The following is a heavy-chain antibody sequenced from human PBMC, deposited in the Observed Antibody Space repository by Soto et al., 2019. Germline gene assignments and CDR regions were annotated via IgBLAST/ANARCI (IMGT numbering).Heavy chain of an antibody. CDR3: AHSLIGYYYDSSGSNLFDF. J-gene: IGHJ5*01. Sequence: SGPTLVNPKQNLTLTCTFSGFSLTTCAGAVGWIRQPPGKALEWLAIIYGSDDKFYSPSLKSRLTITKDTSTNQVVLTMTNMDPVDTATYYCAHSLIGYYYDSSGSNLFDFWGQGTLVTVSS. V-gene: IGHV2-5*01. CDR2: IYGSDDK. D-gene: IGHD3-22*01. CDR1: GFSLTTCAGA.